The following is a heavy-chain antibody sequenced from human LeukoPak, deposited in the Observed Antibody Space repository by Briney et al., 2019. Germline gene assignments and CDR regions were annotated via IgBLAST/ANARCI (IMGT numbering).Heavy chain of an antibody. CDR3: AKDPIFSLLWFGEPLDAFDI. J-gene: IGHJ3*02. D-gene: IGHD3-10*01. V-gene: IGHV3-33*06. Sequence: GGSLRLSCAASGFTFSSYGMHWVRQAPGKGLEWVAVIWYDGSNEYYADSVKGRFTISRDNSKNTLYLQMNSLRAEDTAVYYCAKDPIFSLLWFGEPLDAFDIWGQGTMVTVSS. CDR2: IWYDGSNE. CDR1: GFTFSSYG.